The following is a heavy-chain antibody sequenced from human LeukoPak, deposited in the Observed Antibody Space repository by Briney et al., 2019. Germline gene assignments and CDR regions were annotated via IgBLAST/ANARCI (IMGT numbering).Heavy chain of an antibody. Sequence: GGSLRLSCAASGFTFNDYSINWVRQAPGKGLEWVSSITSSSSYIYYADSVKGRFTISRDNAKNSLYLQMNSLRAKDTAVYYCARERSLANFDYWGQGTLVTVSS. CDR3: ARERSLANFDY. J-gene: IGHJ4*02. CDR1: GFTFNDYS. V-gene: IGHV3-21*01. CDR2: ITSSSSYI.